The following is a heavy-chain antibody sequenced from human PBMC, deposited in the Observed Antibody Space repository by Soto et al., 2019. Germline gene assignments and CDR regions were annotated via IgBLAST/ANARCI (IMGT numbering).Heavy chain of an antibody. J-gene: IGHJ5*02. CDR1: GFTFSNYA. CDR2: IIGAGTYT. D-gene: IGHD3-10*01. Sequence: EVQLLESGGGLVQPGGSLRLSCAASGFTFSNYAMSWVRQAPGQGLEWVAAIIGAGTYTVYADSVKGRFTISRDNSKNTLYLQMNSLRADDTAVYYCAARGSVYGYHWGQGTLVTVSS. V-gene: IGHV3-23*01. CDR3: AARGSVYGYH.